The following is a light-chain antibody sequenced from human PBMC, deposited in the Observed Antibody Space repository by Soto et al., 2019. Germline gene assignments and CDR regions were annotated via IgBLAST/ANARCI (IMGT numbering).Light chain of an antibody. J-gene: IGLJ1*01. CDR2: EVS. CDR1: SSDVGGYNY. V-gene: IGLV2-14*01. CDR3: SSYTSSSTPV. Sequence: QSVLTQPASVSGSPGQSITISCTGTSSDVGGYNYVSWYQQHPGKAPKLMIYEVSNRPSGVSNRFSGSKSGNTASLTISGLQAEDAADYYCSSYTSSSTPVFGTGTKVTV.